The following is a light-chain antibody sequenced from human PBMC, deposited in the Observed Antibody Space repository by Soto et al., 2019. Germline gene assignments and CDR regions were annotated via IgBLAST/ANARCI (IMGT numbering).Light chain of an antibody. Sequence: ENVLTQSPGTLSLSPGERATLSCRASQSIGSSYLAWYQQKPGHAPRLIMYGTSSRATGIPERFSGSGSGTDFTLTISRLEPEDFAVYYCQQFGSSWWTFGQGTKVEIK. J-gene: IGKJ1*01. CDR1: QSIGSSY. V-gene: IGKV3-20*01. CDR2: GTS. CDR3: QQFGSSWWT.